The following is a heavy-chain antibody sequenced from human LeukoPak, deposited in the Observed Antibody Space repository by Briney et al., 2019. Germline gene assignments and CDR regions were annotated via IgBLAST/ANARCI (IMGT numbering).Heavy chain of an antibody. D-gene: IGHD1-26*01. CDR2: IYSGGST. CDR1: GFTFSSYW. V-gene: IGHV3-66*01. Sequence: GGSLRLSCAASGFTFSSYWMSWVRQAPGKGLEWVSVIYSGGSTYYADSVKGRFTISRDNSKNTLYLQMNSLRAEDTAVYYCARDRNFGATLDYWGQGTLVTVSS. J-gene: IGHJ4*02. CDR3: ARDRNFGATLDY.